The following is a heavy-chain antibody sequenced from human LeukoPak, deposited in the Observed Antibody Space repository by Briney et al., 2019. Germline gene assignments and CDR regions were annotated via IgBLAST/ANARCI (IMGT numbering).Heavy chain of an antibody. J-gene: IGHJ4*02. Sequence: SETLSLTCTVSGDSFTSVTDYWAWIRQPPGKGLEWIASGDYSGGTYYNPSLKSRVTISVDTSKNQFSLKLSSVTAADTAVYYCARVGSSYDSSGYYYFDYWGQGTLVTVSS. CDR3: ARVGSSYDSSGYYYFDY. CDR1: GDSFTSVTDY. D-gene: IGHD3-22*01. V-gene: IGHV4-39*07. CDR2: GDYSGGT.